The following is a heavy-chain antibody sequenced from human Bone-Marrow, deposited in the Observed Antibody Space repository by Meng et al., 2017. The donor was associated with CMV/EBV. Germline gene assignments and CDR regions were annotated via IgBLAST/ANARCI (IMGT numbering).Heavy chain of an antibody. Sequence: SETLSLTCTVSGGSISSTNYYWAWIRQSPGKGLEWIGSIFYSGSTYYNPSLKSRVTISVDTSKNQFSLKLSSVTAADTAVYYCARDRLVGATSWWYFDYWGQGTLVTVSS. CDR1: GGSISSTNYY. CDR3: ARDRLVGATSWWYFDY. D-gene: IGHD1-26*01. CDR2: IFYSGST. V-gene: IGHV4-39*07. J-gene: IGHJ4*02.